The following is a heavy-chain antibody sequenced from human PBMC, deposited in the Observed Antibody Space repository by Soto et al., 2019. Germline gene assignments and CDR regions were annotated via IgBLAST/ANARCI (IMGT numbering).Heavy chain of an antibody. D-gene: IGHD3-10*01. Sequence: EVQLSESGGGLVQPGGSLRLSCAASGFTSSSFAMSWVRQAPGKGLEWVSTIRRSGDTTYYADSVRGRFTISRDNSKNTLYLQMNSLRAEDTAVFYCAVTYGPRGYWGQGTLVTVSS. V-gene: IGHV3-23*01. CDR2: IRRSGDTT. CDR1: GFTSSSFA. J-gene: IGHJ4*02. CDR3: AVTYGPRGY.